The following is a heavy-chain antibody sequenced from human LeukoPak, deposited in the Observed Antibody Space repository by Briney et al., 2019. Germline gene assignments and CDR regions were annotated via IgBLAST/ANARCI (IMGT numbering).Heavy chain of an antibody. D-gene: IGHD5-24*01. Sequence: ASVTVSCKASGGAFSSYAISWVRQAPGQGLEWLGRIIPILGIANYAQKFQGRVTITADKSTSTAYMELSSLRSEDTAVYYCARDQEMATTAYFDYWGQATLVTVSS. CDR1: GGAFSSYA. CDR3: ARDQEMATTAYFDY. CDR2: IIPILGIA. J-gene: IGHJ4*02. V-gene: IGHV1-69*04.